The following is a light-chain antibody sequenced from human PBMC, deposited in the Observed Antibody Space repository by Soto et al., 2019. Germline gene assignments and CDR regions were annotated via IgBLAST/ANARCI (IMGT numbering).Light chain of an antibody. J-gene: IGLJ2*01. CDR2: EVR. Sequence: QSALTQPASVSGSPGQSITISCAGTMRDVGAYNLVSWYQQHPGRAPQLIIYEVRNRPSGISFRFSGSKSGNTVSLTISGLQAEDEADYYCSSYSSKSSLIFGGGTKLTVL. V-gene: IGLV2-14*01. CDR1: MRDVGAYNL. CDR3: SSYSSKSSLI.